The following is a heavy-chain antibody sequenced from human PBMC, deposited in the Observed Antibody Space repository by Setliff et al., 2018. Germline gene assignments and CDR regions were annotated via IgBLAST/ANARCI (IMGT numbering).Heavy chain of an antibody. CDR3: ARLPNYVWGSPVDY. CDR1: GGSFSGYY. D-gene: IGHD3-16*01. CDR2: INHSGST. J-gene: IGHJ4*02. Sequence: ASETLSLTCAVYGGSFSGYYWSWIRQPPGKGLEWIGEINHSGSTNYNPSLKSRVTISVDTSKNQFSLTLSSVTAADTAVYYCARLPNYVWGSPVDYWGQGTLVTVSS. V-gene: IGHV4-34*01.